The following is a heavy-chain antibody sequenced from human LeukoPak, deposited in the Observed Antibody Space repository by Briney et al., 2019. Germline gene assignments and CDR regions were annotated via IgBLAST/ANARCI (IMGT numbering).Heavy chain of an antibody. D-gene: IGHD5-18*01. V-gene: IGHV3-21*01. CDR2: ISSSSSYI. CDR3: ARASRGYSYGTLDY. CDR1: GFTFSSYS. Sequence: GGSLRLSCAASGFTFSSYSMNWVRQAPGKGLEWVSSISSSSSYIYYADSVKGRFTISRDNAKNSLYLQMNSLRAEDTAVYYCARASRGYSYGTLDYWGQGTLVTVSS. J-gene: IGHJ4*02.